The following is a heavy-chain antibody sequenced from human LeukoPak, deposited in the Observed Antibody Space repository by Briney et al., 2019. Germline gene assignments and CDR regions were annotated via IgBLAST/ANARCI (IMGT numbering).Heavy chain of an antibody. Sequence: GGSLRLSCAASGFTFSSYWMSWVRQAPGKGLEWVSAISGSGGSTYYADSVKGRFTISRDNSKNTLYLQMNSLRAEDTAVYYCAKDLAPFKRGYSGYDYPGYWGQGTLVTVSS. CDR2: ISGSGGST. J-gene: IGHJ4*02. D-gene: IGHD5-12*01. CDR1: GFTFSSYW. CDR3: AKDLAPFKRGYSGYDYPGY. V-gene: IGHV3-23*01.